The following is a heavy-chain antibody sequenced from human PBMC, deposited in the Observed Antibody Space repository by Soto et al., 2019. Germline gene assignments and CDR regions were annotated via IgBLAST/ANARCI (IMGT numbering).Heavy chain of an antibody. CDR1: GFTFSSYA. Sequence: PGGSLRLSCAASGFTFSSYAMHWVRQAPGKGLEWVAVISYDGSNKYYADSVKGRFTISRDNSKNTLYLQMNSLRAEDTAVYYCARGGYFDWLSPFDYWGQGTLVTVSS. D-gene: IGHD3-9*01. CDR2: ISYDGSNK. CDR3: ARGGYFDWLSPFDY. J-gene: IGHJ4*02. V-gene: IGHV3-30-3*01.